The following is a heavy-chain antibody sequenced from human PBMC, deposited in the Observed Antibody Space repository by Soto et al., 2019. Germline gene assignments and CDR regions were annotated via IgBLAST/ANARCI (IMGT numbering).Heavy chain of an antibody. V-gene: IGHV3-23*01. CDR3: AKARDGSSTSCSIYFDY. Sequence: GGSLRLSCAASGFKFSSYAMSWVRQAPGKGLEWVSAISGSGGSTYYADSVKGRFTISRDNSKNTLYLQMNSLRAEDTAVYYCAKARDGSSTSCSIYFDYWGQGTLVTVSS. CDR2: ISGSGGST. CDR1: GFKFSSYA. J-gene: IGHJ4*02. D-gene: IGHD2-2*01.